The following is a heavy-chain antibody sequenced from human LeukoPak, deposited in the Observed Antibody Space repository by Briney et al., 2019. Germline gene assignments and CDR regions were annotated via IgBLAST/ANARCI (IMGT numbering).Heavy chain of an antibody. V-gene: IGHV4-34*01. J-gene: IGHJ4*02. D-gene: IGHD3-22*01. CDR1: GGSFSGYY. CDR2: INHRGST. Sequence: SETLSLTCAVDGGSFSGYYWSWIRQPPGKVLEWIGEINHRGSTNYNPSLKSQVTISVDTSKNQFSLKLSSVTAADTAVYYCARREIEVALWVYWGQGTLVTVSS. CDR3: ARREIEVALWVY.